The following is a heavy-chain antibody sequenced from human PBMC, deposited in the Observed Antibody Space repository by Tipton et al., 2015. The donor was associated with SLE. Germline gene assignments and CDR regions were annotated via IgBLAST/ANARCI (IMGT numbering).Heavy chain of an antibody. CDR3: AREGDATIFGVVITEGWFDP. CDR1: GFTFSSYS. V-gene: IGHV3-21*01. Sequence: SLRLSCAASGFTFSSYSMNWVRQAPGKGLEWVSSISSSSSYIYYADSVKGRFTISRDNAKNSLYLQMNSLRAEDTAVYYCAREGDATIFGVVITEGWFDPWGQGTLVTVSS. D-gene: IGHD3-3*01. CDR2: ISSSSSYI. J-gene: IGHJ5*02.